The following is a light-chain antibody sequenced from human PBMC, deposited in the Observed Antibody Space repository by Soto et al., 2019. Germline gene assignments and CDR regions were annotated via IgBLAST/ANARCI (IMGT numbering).Light chain of an antibody. CDR2: EVS. V-gene: IGLV2-14*01. Sequence: QSVLTQPASVSGSPGQSITISCTGTSSDVGGYNYVSWYQQHPGKAPKLMIYEVSNRPSGVSNRFSGSKSGNTASLTISGLQPEDEADYYCSSYTSSSTFYVFGTGTKLTVL. CDR1: SSDVGGYNY. CDR3: SSYTSSSTFYV. J-gene: IGLJ1*01.